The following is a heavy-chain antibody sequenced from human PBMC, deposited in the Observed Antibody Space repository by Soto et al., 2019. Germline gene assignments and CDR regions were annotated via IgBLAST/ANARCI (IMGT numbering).Heavy chain of an antibody. D-gene: IGHD3-22*01. Sequence: SVKVSCKASGGTFSSYAISWVRQAPGQGLEWMGGIIPIFGTANYAQKFQGRVTITADESTSTAYMELSSLRSEDTAVYYCAGGQYYDSSGQYYYYYYGMDVWGQGTTVTVSS. J-gene: IGHJ6*02. CDR3: AGGQYYDSSGQYYYYYYGMDV. V-gene: IGHV1-69*13. CDR1: GGTFSSYA. CDR2: IIPIFGTA.